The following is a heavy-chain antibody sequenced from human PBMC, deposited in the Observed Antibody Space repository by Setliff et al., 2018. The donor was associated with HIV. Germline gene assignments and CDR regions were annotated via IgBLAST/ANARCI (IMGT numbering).Heavy chain of an antibody. CDR2: IIPGNGNT. D-gene: IGHD3-10*01. J-gene: IGHJ4*02. CDR3: SEDTAVYYCANGGSGGQFDY. CDR1: GYTLTNYP. V-gene: IGHV1-3*01. Sequence: ASVKVSCKASGYTLTNYPIHWVRQAPGQTLEWMGWIIPGNGNTHYSQKFKGRVTITTDTSATTASMELSSLTAYMEMSSLRSEDTAVYYCANGGSGGQFDYWGQGTLVTV.